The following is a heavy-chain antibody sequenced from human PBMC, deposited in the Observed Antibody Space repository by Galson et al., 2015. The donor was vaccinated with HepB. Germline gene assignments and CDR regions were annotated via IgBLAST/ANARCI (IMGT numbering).Heavy chain of an antibody. CDR2: ISYDGSNK. D-gene: IGHD2-15*01. CDR3: AKDRGHCSGGSCFRFDY. Sequence: SLRLSCAASGFIFSSYGMHWVRQAPGKGLEWGAVISYDGSNKYYADSVKGRFTISRDNSKNTLYLQMNSLRAEDAAVYYCAKDRGHCSGGSCFRFDYWGQGTLVTASS. CDR1: GFIFSSYG. V-gene: IGHV3-30*18. J-gene: IGHJ4*02.